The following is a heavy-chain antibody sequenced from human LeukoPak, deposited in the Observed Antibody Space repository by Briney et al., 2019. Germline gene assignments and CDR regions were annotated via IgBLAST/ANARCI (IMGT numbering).Heavy chain of an antibody. V-gene: IGHV1-18*01. CDR3: ARDRVVATKNFDH. J-gene: IGHJ4*02. Sequence: ASVKVSCKASGYIFSTYGISWVRQAPGQGLEWMGWISGYNGDTNYAQKLQGRVTMTTDTATSTAYMELRGLRSDDTAVYYCARDRVVATKNFDHWGQGTLVTVSS. CDR1: GYIFSTYG. CDR2: ISGYNGDT. D-gene: IGHD5-12*01.